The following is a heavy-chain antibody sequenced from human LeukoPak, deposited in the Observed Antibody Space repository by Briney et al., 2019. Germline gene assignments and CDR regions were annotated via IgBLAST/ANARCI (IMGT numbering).Heavy chain of an antibody. CDR2: ISGSGGST. CDR3: ARDSTGYWYFDL. Sequence: GGSLRLSCAASGFTFSSYAMSWVRQAPGKGLEWVSAISGSGGSTYYADSVKGRFIISRDNSKNTLYLQMNSLRAEDTAIYYCARDSTGYWYFDLWGRGTLVSVSS. CDR1: GFTFSSYA. J-gene: IGHJ2*01. D-gene: IGHD3-3*02. V-gene: IGHV3-23*01.